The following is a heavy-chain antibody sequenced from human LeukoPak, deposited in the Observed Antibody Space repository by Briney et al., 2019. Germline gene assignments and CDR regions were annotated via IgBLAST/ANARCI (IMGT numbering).Heavy chain of an antibody. J-gene: IGHJ4*02. D-gene: IGHD3/OR15-3a*01. CDR2: TWYDGSKE. Sequence: PGMSLRLSCAASGFTFSTYGFHWVRQAPGRGLEWVAGTWYDGSKEDYADSVKGRFTISKDNSRNMVLLQMNSLRAEDSAVYYCARDIWTEGNKYFDYWAREPWSPSPQ. CDR1: GFTFSTYG. CDR3: ARDIWTEGNKYFDY. V-gene: IGHV3-33*01.